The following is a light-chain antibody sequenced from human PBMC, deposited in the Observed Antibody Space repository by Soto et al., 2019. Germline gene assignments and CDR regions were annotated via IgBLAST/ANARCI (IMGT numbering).Light chain of an antibody. CDR1: QDISNN. Sequence: IQMTQSPSSLSASVGDRVTITCQASQDISNNLHWYQVKPGKAPKLLIYDASNLETGVPSRFSGSGSGTDFTFTINSLEPGDVATYYCQQYDDLPRTFGQGTKLQVK. CDR3: QQYDDLPRT. CDR2: DAS. J-gene: IGKJ2*01. V-gene: IGKV1-33*01.